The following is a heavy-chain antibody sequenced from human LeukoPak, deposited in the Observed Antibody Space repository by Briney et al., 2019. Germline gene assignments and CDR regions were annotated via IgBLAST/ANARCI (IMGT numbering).Heavy chain of an antibody. Sequence: SETLSLTCTVSGGSISSSSYYWGWIRQAPGKGPEWIGSIYYSGSTYYNPSLKSRVTISVDTSKNQFSLKLSSVTAADAAVYYCARYYDSSGYFDYWGQGTLVTVSS. CDR2: IYYSGST. J-gene: IGHJ4*02. CDR3: ARYYDSSGYFDY. V-gene: IGHV4-39*07. CDR1: GGSISSSSYY. D-gene: IGHD3-22*01.